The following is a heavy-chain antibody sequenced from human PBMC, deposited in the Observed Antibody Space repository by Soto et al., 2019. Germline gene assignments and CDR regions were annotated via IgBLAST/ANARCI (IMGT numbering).Heavy chain of an antibody. D-gene: IGHD3-16*01. Sequence: QVQLVQSGGEVKQPGASVKVSRKTSGYTFTTYGISWVRQAPGQGLEWVGWISAYSGKTHYAQKFQGKVTMTTDTSTNTAYLELRSLRSDDTAVYYCARDPYLGDHQYWGQGTLVTVSS. CDR1: GYTFTTYG. CDR3: ARDPYLGDHQY. V-gene: IGHV1-18*01. CDR2: ISAYSGKT. J-gene: IGHJ4*02.